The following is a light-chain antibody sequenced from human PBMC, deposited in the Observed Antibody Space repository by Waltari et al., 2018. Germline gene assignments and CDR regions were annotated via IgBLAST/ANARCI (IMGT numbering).Light chain of an antibody. CDR3: SSYTSTDTWV. Sequence: QSALTQPASVSGSPGQSITISCTGTSSDIGTYNYVSWYQQHPGKAPKLMIYAVSNRPSEVSNRFSASKSGNTASLTISELQAEDEADYYCSSYTSTDTWVFGGGTKLTVL. CDR1: SSDIGTYNY. J-gene: IGLJ3*02. V-gene: IGLV2-14*03. CDR2: AVS.